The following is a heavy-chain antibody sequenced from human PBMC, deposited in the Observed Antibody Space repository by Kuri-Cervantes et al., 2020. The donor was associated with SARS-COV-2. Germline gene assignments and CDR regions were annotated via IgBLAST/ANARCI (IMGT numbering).Heavy chain of an antibody. D-gene: IGHD1-26*01. CDR3: ARERASGWAGDFDY. CDR2: IIPIFGTA. V-gene: IGHV1-69*05. Sequence: SVKVSCKAGGTFSSYAISWVRQAPGQGLEWMGGIIPIFGTANYAQKFQGRVTITTDESTSTAYMELSSLRSEDTAVYYCARERASGWAGDFDYWGQGTLVTVSS. J-gene: IGHJ4*02. CDR1: GGTFSSYA.